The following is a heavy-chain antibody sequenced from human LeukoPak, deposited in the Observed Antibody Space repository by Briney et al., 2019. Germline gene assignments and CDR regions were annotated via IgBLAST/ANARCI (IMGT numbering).Heavy chain of an antibody. J-gene: IGHJ5*02. D-gene: IGHD2-8*02. CDR3: AKKIGTGPGHNWFDP. Sequence: GGSLRLSCAASGFNFGSYYMTWVRQAPGKGLEWVSVISDSGDNTYYADSVKGRFTVSRDNSGDTLYLQMNSLRAEDTALYYCAKKIGTGPGHNWFDPWGQGTLVTVSS. CDR1: GFNFGSYY. CDR2: ISDSGDNT. V-gene: IGHV3-23*01.